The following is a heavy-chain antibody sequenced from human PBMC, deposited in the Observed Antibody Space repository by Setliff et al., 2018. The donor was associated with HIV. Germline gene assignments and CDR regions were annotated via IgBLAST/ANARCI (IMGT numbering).Heavy chain of an antibody. CDR1: GYTFTSYA. V-gene: IGHV7-4-1*02. Sequence: ASVKVSCKASGYTFTSYAMNWVRQAPGQGLEWMGWINTNTGTPTYAQGFTGRFVFSLDTSVSTAYLQISSLKAEDTAVYYCARTPLSIAARSAWDWFDPWGQGTLVTVSS. D-gene: IGHD6-6*01. CDR3: ARTPLSIAARSAWDWFDP. J-gene: IGHJ5*02. CDR2: INTNTGTP.